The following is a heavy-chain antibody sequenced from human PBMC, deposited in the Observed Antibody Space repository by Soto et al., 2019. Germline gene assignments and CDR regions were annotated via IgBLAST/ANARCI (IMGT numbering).Heavy chain of an antibody. Sequence: QMQLQESGPGLVKPSETLSLTCTVSGGSVRIDNYYWSWIRQPPGKGLEWIGYIYYSGSTNYNPSLKTRVTISVDTSKNQFSLNLSSVTAADTAVYYCARDYGSYFDYWGQGTLVTVSS. J-gene: IGHJ4*02. CDR1: GGSVRIDNYY. CDR3: ARDYGSYFDY. CDR2: IYYSGST. D-gene: IGHD1-26*01. V-gene: IGHV4-61*01.